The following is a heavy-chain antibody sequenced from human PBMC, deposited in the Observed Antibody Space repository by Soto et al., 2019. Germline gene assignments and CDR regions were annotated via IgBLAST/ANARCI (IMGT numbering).Heavy chain of an antibody. D-gene: IGHD3-22*01. CDR3: ASGLSLSEYYVDY. V-gene: IGHV1-18*01. CDR1: GYTFTDHG. CDR2: ISTHNGDT. Sequence: QVQLVQSGGEAKKPGASVRVSCKTSGYTFTDHGMSWVRQAPGQGLEWMGWISTHNGDTNYAQNLHGRVTMTTDTSTSTAYMELRSLRSDDTAIYYCASGLSLSEYYVDYWGQGTLVTVSS. J-gene: IGHJ4*02.